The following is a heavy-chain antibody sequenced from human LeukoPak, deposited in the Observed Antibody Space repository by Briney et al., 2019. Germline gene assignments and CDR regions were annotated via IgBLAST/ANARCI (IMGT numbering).Heavy chain of an antibody. Sequence: PGGSLRLSCAASGFTFSSYSMNWVRQAPGKGLEWVSYISSSSSTIYYADSVKGRFTISRDNAKNSLYLQMNSLRAEDTAVYYCASLVGGANNDAFDIWGQGTMVTVSS. CDR3: ASLVGGANNDAFDI. CDR2: ISSSSSTI. V-gene: IGHV3-48*01. J-gene: IGHJ3*02. CDR1: GFTFSSYS. D-gene: IGHD3-16*01.